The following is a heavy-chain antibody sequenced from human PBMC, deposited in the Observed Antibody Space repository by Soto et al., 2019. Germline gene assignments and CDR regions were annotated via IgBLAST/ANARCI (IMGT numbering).Heavy chain of an antibody. Sequence: PGGSLRLSCAASGFTLSNYWMTWVRQAPGKGLEWVANINKDGSKKNYVDSMKGRCTIARDNGQNSLSLKMNCRRGEHTAGYHCGKEPSLAYWGQGA. CDR3: GKEPSLAY. CDR1: GFTLSNYW. CDR2: INKDGSKK. J-gene: IGHJ4*02. D-gene: IGHD6-13*01. V-gene: IGHV3-7*03.